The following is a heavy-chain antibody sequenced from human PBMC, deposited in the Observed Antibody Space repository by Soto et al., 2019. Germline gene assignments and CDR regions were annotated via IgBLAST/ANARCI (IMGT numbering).Heavy chain of an antibody. CDR3: TRFAYSSSWSVIDY. D-gene: IGHD6-13*01. CDR1: GFTFSTAG. V-gene: IGHV3-15*07. CDR2: IKSKTDGGTT. J-gene: IGHJ4*02. Sequence: GGSLRVSCAASGFTFSTAGRNWVRQAPGKGLEWVGRIKSKTDGGTTEYAASVKGRFTISRDDSKSIAYLQMNSLKTEDTAVYYCTRFAYSSSWSVIDYWGQGTLVTVSS.